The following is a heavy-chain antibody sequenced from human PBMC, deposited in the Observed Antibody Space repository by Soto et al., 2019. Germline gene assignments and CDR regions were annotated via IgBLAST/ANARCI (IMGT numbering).Heavy chain of an antibody. CDR1: GGSFSGYY. J-gene: IGHJ5*02. CDR2: INHSGST. D-gene: IGHD2-2*01. CDR3: ARSAKIHCSSTSCYSPINWFDP. Sequence: SETLSLTCAVYGGSFSGYYWGWIRQPPGKGLEWIGEINHSGSTNYNPSLKSRVTISVDTSKNQFSLKLSSVTAADTAVYYCARSAKIHCSSTSCYSPINWFDPWGQGTLVTVSS. V-gene: IGHV4-34*01.